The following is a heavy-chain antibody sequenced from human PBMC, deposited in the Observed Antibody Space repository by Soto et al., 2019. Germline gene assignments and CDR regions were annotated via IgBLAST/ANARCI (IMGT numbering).Heavy chain of an antibody. V-gene: IGHV1-69*02. CDR1: GGTFSSYT. Sequence: ASVKVSCKASGGTFSSYTISWVRQAPGQGLEWMGRIIPILGIANYAQKFQGRVTITADKSTSTAYMELSSLRSEVTAVYYCARGYMVRGVIHYYYYGMDVWGQGTTVTVSS. J-gene: IGHJ6*02. CDR2: IIPILGIA. CDR3: ARGYMVRGVIHYYYYGMDV. D-gene: IGHD3-10*01.